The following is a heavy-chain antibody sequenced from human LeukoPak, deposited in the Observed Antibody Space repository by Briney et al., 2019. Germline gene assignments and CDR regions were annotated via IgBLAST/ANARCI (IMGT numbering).Heavy chain of an antibody. CDR1: GFTVSSNY. CDR3: ARRQFIYDAFDI. CDR2: IYSGGST. J-gene: IGHJ3*02. V-gene: IGHV3-66*04. Sequence: GGSLRLSCAASGFTVSSNYMSWVRQAPGKGLEWVSVIYSGGSTYYADSVKGRFTISRDNSKNTLYLQMNSLRAEDTAVYYCARRQFIYDAFDIWGQGTMVTVSS.